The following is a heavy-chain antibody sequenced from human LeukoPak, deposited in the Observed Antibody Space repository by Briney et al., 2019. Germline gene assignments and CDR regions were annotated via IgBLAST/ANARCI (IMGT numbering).Heavy chain of an antibody. CDR1: GGSFSGYY. CDR2: INHSGST. V-gene: IGHV4-34*01. CDR3: ARAPRSSIAARYFDY. Sequence: SETLSLTCAVYGGSFSGYYWSWIRQPPGKGLEWIGEINHSGSTNYNPSLESRVTISVDTSKNQFSLKLSSVTAADTAVYYCARAPRSSIAARYFDYWGQGTLVTVSS. D-gene: IGHD6-6*01. J-gene: IGHJ4*02.